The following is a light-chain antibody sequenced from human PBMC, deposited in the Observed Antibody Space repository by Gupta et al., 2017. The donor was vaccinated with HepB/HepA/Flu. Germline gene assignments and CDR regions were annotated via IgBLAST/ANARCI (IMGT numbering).Light chain of an antibody. CDR1: QSVLYSSNNKNY. J-gene: IGKJ1*01. V-gene: IGKV4-1*01. Sequence: DIVMTQSTDSLAVSLGERATINCKSSQSVLYSSNNKNYLAWYQQKPGQPPKLLIYWASTRESGVPDRFRGSGSGTDFTLTISSLQAEDVAVYYCQQYYSTPRTFGQGTKVEIK. CDR2: WAS. CDR3: QQYYSTPRT.